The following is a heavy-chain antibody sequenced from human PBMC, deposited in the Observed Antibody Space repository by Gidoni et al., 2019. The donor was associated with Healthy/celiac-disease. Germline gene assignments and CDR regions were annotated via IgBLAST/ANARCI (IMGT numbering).Heavy chain of an antibody. Sequence: QLQLQESGPGLVKPSETLSLTCTVSGGSISSSSYYWGWIRQPPGKGLEWIGSIYYSGSTYYNPSLKSRVTISVDTSKNQFSLKLSSVTAADTAVYYCASEGGIAAAGIRGAFDIWGQGTMVTVSS. CDR3: ASEGGIAAAGIRGAFDI. CDR2: IYYSGST. CDR1: GGSISSSSYY. D-gene: IGHD6-13*01. J-gene: IGHJ3*02. V-gene: IGHV4-39*01.